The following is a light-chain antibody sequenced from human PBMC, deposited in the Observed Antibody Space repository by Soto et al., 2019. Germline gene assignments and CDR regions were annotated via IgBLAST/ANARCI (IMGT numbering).Light chain of an antibody. J-gene: IGLJ2*01. CDR3: CSYASLYIVL. Sequence: QSALTQPRSVSGAPGQSVTISCTGTSSDVGGYNFVSWYQQHPGKAPKLIISDDSVRPSVVPDRFSGSKSANTASLTISGLQGEDEADYFCCSYASLYIVLFGGGTKLTVL. CDR1: SSDVGGYNF. CDR2: DDS. V-gene: IGLV2-11*01.